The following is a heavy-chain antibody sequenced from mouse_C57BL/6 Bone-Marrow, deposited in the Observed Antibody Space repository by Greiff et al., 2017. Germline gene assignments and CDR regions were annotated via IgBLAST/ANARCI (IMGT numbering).Heavy chain of an antibody. D-gene: IGHD3-2*02. Sequence: QVQLQQPGAELVMPGASVKLSCKASGYTFTSSWMHWVKQRPGQGLEWIGEIDPSDSYTNYNQKFKGKFTLTVDKSSSTAYMQLSSLTSEDSAVYYCAKTAQAWEFAYWGQGNLVTVSA. CDR1: GYTFTSSW. CDR3: AKTAQAWEFAY. V-gene: IGHV1-69*01. CDR2: IDPSDSYT. J-gene: IGHJ3*01.